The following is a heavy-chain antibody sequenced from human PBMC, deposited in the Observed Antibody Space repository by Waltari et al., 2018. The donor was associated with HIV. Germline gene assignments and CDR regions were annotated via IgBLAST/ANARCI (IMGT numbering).Heavy chain of an antibody. CDR3: AIVSSWYSPNMDV. J-gene: IGHJ6*02. CDR2: INTDGSST. V-gene: IGHV3-74*03. CDR1: GFTFASYW. D-gene: IGHD6-13*01. Sequence: EVQLVQSGGGLLQPGGSLRLSCAASGFTFASYWMHWARQAPGKGLEWVSRINTDGSSTTFADSVEGRFTISRDNAKNTLYLQMNSLRVEDTAVYYCAIVSSWYSPNMDVWGQGTTVTVS.